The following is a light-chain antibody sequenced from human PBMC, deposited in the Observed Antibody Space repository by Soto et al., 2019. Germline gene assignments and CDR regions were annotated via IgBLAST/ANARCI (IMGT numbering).Light chain of an antibody. J-gene: IGKJ1*01. CDR1: HGVDNY. V-gene: IGKV3-20*01. CDR3: HQYGVTPLT. CDR2: GAS. Sequence: VTPRYPGTLSWSGRERVSLYSRSSHGVDNYLAWYQHKPVQAPRILIYGASSRAAGVPDRFSGSGFGTDFTPSISNLEPDDFAVYFCHQYGVTPLTFGQGTKGDIK.